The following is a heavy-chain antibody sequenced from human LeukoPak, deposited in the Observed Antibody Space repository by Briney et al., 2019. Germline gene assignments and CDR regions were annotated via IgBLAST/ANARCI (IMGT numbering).Heavy chain of an antibody. CDR1: GGSFRGYY. V-gene: IGHV4-34*01. Sequence: PSETLSLTCAVYGGSFRGYYWSWIRQPPGKALEWIGEINHSGSTNHNPSLKSRVTISIDTSKNQFSLTLRSVTAADTAVYYCARPIDCSATTCSSPFDYWGQGSLVTVSA. CDR2: INHSGST. CDR3: ARPIDCSATTCSSPFDY. D-gene: IGHD2-2*01. J-gene: IGHJ4*02.